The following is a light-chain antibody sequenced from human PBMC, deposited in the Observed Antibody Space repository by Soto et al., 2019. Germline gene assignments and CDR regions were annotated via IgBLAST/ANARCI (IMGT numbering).Light chain of an antibody. J-gene: IGLJ3*02. CDR1: SNDVGSYNL. Sequence: QSVLTQPASVSGSPGQSITISCNGTSNDVGSYNLVSWYQQHPGKAPKLMIYEVSKRPSGVSNRFSGSKSGNTASLTISGLQAEDEADYYCCSYAGSSNWVFGGGTQLTVL. CDR2: EVS. V-gene: IGLV2-23*02. CDR3: CSYAGSSNWV.